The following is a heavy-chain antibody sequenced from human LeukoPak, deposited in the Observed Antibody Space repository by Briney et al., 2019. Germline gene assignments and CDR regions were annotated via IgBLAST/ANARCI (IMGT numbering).Heavy chain of an antibody. V-gene: IGHV4-59*01. CDR3: ARVPILRYFDWFADY. CDR1: GDSISGYY. Sequence: SETLSLTCTVSGDSISGYYWSWIRQPPGKGLEWIAFIHSSGTTNYNPSLKSRVSISVDTSNNQFSLNVNSVTAADTAVYYCARVPILRYFDWFADYWGQGTLVTVSS. D-gene: IGHD3-9*01. CDR2: IHSSGTT. J-gene: IGHJ4*02.